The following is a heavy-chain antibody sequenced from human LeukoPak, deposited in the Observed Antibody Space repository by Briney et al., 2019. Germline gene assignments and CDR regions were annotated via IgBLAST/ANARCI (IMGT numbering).Heavy chain of an antibody. J-gene: IGHJ5*02. V-gene: IGHV4-59*08. D-gene: IGHD3-22*01. Sequence: SETLSLTCTVSGGSISGYYWSWIRQPPGKGLEWIGYIYYSGSTNYNPSLKSRVTISVDTSKNQFSLKLSSVTAADTAVYYCARHPTYYYDSSGYPQHWFDPWGQGTLVTVSS. CDR3: ARHPTYYYDSSGYPQHWFDP. CDR1: GGSISGYY. CDR2: IYYSGST.